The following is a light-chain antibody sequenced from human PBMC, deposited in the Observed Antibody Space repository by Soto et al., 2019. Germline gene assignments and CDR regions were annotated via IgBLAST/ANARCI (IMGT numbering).Light chain of an antibody. Sequence: DIQMTQSPSSLSASVGDRVTITCRASQTIISYLNWYQQKPGKAPKLLIFAASTLQSGVPSRFSGSGSGTDFTLTISSLQPEDFAIYYCQESYSNTWTFGQGTKVDIK. J-gene: IGKJ1*01. CDR1: QTIISY. CDR2: AAS. V-gene: IGKV1-39*01. CDR3: QESYSNTWT.